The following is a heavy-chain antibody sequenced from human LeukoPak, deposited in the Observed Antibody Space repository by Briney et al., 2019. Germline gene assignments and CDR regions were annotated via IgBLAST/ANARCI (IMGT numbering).Heavy chain of an antibody. J-gene: IGHJ4*02. CDR1: GFTFDDFA. D-gene: IGHD2-21*02. V-gene: IGHV3-43*02. Sequence: PGGSLRLSCLTSGFTFDDFAIHWVRQSPEKGLEWVSLINGDGSATYYADSSRGRFTISRDNNENSVFLQMTSLRPDDTALYHCVRGSPGAKVTFDYWGQGTLVTVSS. CDR2: INGDGSAT. CDR3: VRGSPGAKVTFDY.